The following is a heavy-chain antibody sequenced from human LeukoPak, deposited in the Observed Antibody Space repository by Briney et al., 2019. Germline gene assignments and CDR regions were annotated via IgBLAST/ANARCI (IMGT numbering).Heavy chain of an antibody. Sequence: GGSLRLSCVASGFTFTKRWMSWVREAPGKGREGVANIKEDGSVKNYMDSVKGRFTISRDNAKNSVSLQMNSLRAEDTAVYYCGRDIVDGGDDYWGQGTLVTVSS. V-gene: IGHV3-7*01. CDR1: GFTFTKRW. D-gene: IGHD2-21*02. J-gene: IGHJ4*02. CDR3: GRDIVDGGDDY. CDR2: IKEDGSVK.